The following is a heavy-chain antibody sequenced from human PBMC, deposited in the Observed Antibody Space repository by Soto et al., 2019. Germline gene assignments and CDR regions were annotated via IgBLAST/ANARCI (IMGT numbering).Heavy chain of an antibody. CDR3: ARALPRANWFDP. CDR1: GYTFTSHD. V-gene: IGHV1-8*01. Sequence: ASVKVSCKASGYTFTSHDINWVRQAAGQGLEWMGWMNPIIGNTGYSQKFQGRVTMTRDTSTSTAYMELSSLKFEDTAVYYCARALPRANWFDPWGQGTLVTVSS. CDR2: MNPIIGNT. J-gene: IGHJ5*02.